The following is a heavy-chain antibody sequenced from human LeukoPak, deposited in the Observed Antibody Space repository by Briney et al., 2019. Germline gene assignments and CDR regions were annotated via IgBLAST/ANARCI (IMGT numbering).Heavy chain of an antibody. J-gene: IGHJ6*02. Sequence: PGGSLRLSCAASGFTFSGSAMHWVRQASGKGLEWVGRIRSKADSYATAYAASVKGRFTISRDDSKNTAYLQMNSLKTEDTAVYYCTSPKDGSGETSYYYGMDVWGQGTTVTVSS. CDR2: IRSKADSYAT. V-gene: IGHV3-73*01. D-gene: IGHD3-10*01. CDR3: TSPKDGSGETSYYYGMDV. CDR1: GFTFSGSA.